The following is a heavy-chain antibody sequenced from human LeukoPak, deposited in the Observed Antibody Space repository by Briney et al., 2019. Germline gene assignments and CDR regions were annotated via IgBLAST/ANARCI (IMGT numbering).Heavy chain of an antibody. J-gene: IGHJ4*02. CDR3: AKGPNYDFWSGIDY. D-gene: IGHD3-3*01. V-gene: IGHV3-9*01. CDR1: GFTFDDYA. CDR2: ISWNSGSI. Sequence: GGSLRLSCAASGFTFDDYAMHWVRQAPAKGLEWVSGISWNSGSIGYADSVKGRFTISRDNAKNSLYLQMNSLRAEDTALYYCAKGPNYDFWSGIDYWGQGTLVTVSS.